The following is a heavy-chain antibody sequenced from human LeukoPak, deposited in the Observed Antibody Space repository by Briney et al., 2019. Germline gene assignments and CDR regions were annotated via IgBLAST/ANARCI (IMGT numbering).Heavy chain of an antibody. CDR2: MNPNSGNT. CDR1: GYTFTSYD. J-gene: IGHJ3*02. V-gene: IGHV1-8*01. CDR3: ARDRVLRSLGGAFDI. Sequence: ASVKVSCKASGYTFTSYDINWVRQATGQGLEWMGWMNPNSGNTGYAQKFQGRVTMTRNTSISTAYMELSRLRSDDTAVYYCARDRVLRSLGGAFDIWGQGTMVTVSS. D-gene: IGHD3-3*01.